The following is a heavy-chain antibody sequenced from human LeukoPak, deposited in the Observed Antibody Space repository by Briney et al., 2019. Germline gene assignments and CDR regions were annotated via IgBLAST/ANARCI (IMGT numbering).Heavy chain of an antibody. CDR1: GFTFSSYA. J-gene: IGHJ6*02. Sequence: PGGSLRLSCVASGFTFSSYAMSWVRQAPGKGLEWVSAISGSGVTTHYAGSVKGRFSISRDNSKNTLYLQMNSLRAEDTAVYYCAKESGVVTATTYYYYGMDVWGQGTTVTVSS. V-gene: IGHV3-23*01. CDR3: AKESGVVTATTYYYYGMDV. CDR2: ISGSGVTT. D-gene: IGHD2-21*02.